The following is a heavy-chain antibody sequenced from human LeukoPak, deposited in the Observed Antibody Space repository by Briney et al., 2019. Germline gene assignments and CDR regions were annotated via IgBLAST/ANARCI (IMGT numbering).Heavy chain of an antibody. D-gene: IGHD5-18*01. CDR3: AKDLTQLYLAFDY. CDR1: GFTFDEYA. V-gene: IGHV3-43*02. Sequence: PGGSLRLSCAAPGFTFDEYAIHWVRQAPGKGVEWVSLISEDGSRTYYADSVKGRFTISRDNSKNSLYLQMNSLRTEDTAFYYCAKDLTQLYLAFDYWGQGTLVTVSS. CDR2: ISEDGSRT. J-gene: IGHJ4*02.